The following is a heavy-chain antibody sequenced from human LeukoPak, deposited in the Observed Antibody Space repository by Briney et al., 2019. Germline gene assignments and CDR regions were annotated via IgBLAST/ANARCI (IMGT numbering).Heavy chain of an antibody. CDR3: ARGAWGTPGNWFDP. Sequence: SETLSLTCTVSGGSISNSSYYWGWIRPPPGKGLEWIGNMFYSGNTYYSPSLKSRVTISLDTSKNQFSLKLSSVTAADTAVYYCARGAWGTPGNWFDPWGQGTQVTVSS. V-gene: IGHV4-39*07. CDR2: MFYSGNT. CDR1: GGSISNSSYY. D-gene: IGHD3-16*01. J-gene: IGHJ5*02.